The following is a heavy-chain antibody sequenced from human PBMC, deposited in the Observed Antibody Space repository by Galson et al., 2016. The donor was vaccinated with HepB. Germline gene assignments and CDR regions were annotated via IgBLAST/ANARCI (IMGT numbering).Heavy chain of an antibody. CDR1: GFTFSSYN. D-gene: IGHD6-19*01. Sequence: SLRLSCAASGFTFSSYNMNWVRQTLGKGLEWVSYISPNGVTTYYADSVKGRFTISRDHARNSLFLQINSLRDEDSAVYYCARGLPFHSSGWYFDSWGQGSLVTVSS. CDR2: ISPNGVTT. V-gene: IGHV3-48*02. J-gene: IGHJ4*02. CDR3: ARGLPFHSSGWYFDS.